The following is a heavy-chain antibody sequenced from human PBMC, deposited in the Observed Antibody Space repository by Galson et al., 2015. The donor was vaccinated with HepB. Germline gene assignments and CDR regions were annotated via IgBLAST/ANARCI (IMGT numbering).Heavy chain of an antibody. J-gene: IGHJ6*02. CDR2: ISYDGSNK. Sequence: SLRLSCAASGFTFSSYAMHWVRQAPGKGLEWVAVISYDGSNKYYAGSVKGRFTISRDNSKNTLYLQMNSLRAEDTAVYYCARDPGYGMDVWGQGTTVTVSS. CDR1: GFTFSSYA. CDR3: ARDPGYGMDV. V-gene: IGHV3-30-3*01.